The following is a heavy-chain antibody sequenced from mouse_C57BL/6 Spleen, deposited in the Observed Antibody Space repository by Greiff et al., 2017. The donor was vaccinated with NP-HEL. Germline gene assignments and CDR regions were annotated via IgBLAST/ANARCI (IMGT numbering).Heavy chain of an antibody. V-gene: IGHV1-18*01. CDR1: GYTFTDYN. J-gene: IGHJ3*01. CDR3: ARRDYDGAWFAY. CDR2: INPNNGGT. D-gene: IGHD2-4*01. Sequence: EVQLQQSGPELVKPGASVKIPCKASGYTFTDYNMDWVKQSHGKSLEWIGDINPNNGGTIYNQKFKGKATLTVDKSSSTAYMELHSLTSEDTAVYYCARRDYDGAWFAYWGQGTLVTVSA.